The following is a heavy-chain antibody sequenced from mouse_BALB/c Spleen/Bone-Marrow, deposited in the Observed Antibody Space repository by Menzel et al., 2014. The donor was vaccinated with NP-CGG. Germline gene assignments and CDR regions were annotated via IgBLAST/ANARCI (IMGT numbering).Heavy chain of an antibody. CDR1: GYTFTSYT. CDR2: INPSSGYT. V-gene: IGHV1-4*01. J-gene: IGHJ4*01. CDR3: ARGGLRLPYAIDY. D-gene: IGHD1-2*01. Sequence: VQLQESGAELARPGASVKMSCKATGYTFTSYTIHWVKQRPGQGLEWIGYINPSSGYTNYNQKFKDKATLTADTSSSTAYMQLSSLTSEDSAVYYCARGGLRLPYAIDYFGQATSAAVSS.